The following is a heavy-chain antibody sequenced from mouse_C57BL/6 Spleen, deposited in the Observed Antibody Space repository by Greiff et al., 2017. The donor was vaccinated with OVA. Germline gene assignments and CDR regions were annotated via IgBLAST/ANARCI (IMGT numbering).Heavy chain of an antibody. CDR3: ARGRGYSNCLDY. CDR2: ISYDGSN. V-gene: IGHV3-6*01. Sequence: ESGPGLVKPSQSLSLTCSVTGYSITSGYYWNWIRQFPGNKLEWMGYISYDGSNNYNPSLKNRISITRDTSKNQFFLKLNSVTTEDTATYYCARGRGYSNCLDYWGQGTTLTVSS. D-gene: IGHD2-5*01. J-gene: IGHJ2*01. CDR1: GYSITSGYY.